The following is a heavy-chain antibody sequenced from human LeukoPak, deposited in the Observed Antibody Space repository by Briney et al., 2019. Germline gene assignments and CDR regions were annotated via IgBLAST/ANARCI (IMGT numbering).Heavy chain of an antibody. V-gene: IGHV3-30*02. D-gene: IGHD3-10*01. CDR3: AGTMVRGVIGFDY. Sequence: GSLRLSCAASGFTFSSYGMHWVRQAPGKGLEWVAFIRYDGSNKYYADSVKGRFTISRDNSKNTLYLQMNSLRAEDTAVYYCAGTMVRGVIGFDYWGQGTLVTVSS. CDR1: GFTFSSYG. J-gene: IGHJ4*02. CDR2: IRYDGSNK.